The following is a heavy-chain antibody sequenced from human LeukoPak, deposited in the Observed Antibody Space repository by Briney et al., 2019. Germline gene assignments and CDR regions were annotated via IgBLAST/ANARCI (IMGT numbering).Heavy chain of an antibody. Sequence: PSETLSLTCTVSGGSISSYYWSWIRQPPGKGLEWIGYIYYSGSTNYNPSLKSRVTISVDTSKNQFSLKLSSVTAADTAVYYCARDRPYGSGSRAFDIWGQGTMVTVSS. V-gene: IGHV4-59*12. CDR3: ARDRPYGSGSRAFDI. J-gene: IGHJ3*02. D-gene: IGHD3-10*01. CDR1: GGSISSYY. CDR2: IYYSGST.